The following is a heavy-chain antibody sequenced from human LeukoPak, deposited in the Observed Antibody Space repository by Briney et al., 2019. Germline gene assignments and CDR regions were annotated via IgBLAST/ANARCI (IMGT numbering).Heavy chain of an antibody. CDR1: GFTFSSYG. D-gene: IGHD1-1*01. CDR2: IWYDGSNK. CDR3: ARDRERYNWNDGAFDI. V-gene: IGHV3-33*01. J-gene: IGHJ3*02. Sequence: GRPLRLSCAASGFTFSSYGMHWVRQAPGKGLEWVAVIWYDGSNKYYADSVKGRFTISRDNSKTTLYLQMNSLRAEDTAVYYCARDRERYNWNDGAFDIWGQGTMVTVSS.